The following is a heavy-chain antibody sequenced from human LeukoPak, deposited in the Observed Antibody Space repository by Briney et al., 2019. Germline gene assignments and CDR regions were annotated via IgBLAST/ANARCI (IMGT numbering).Heavy chain of an antibody. V-gene: IGHV4-59*08. D-gene: IGHD2-2*02. CDR3: ARALGYCSSTSCYTSPYNWFDP. Sequence: SETLSLTCTVSGGSISSYYWSWIRQPPGKGLEWIGYIYYSGSTNYNPSLKSRVTISVDTSKNQFSLKLSSVTAADTAVYYCARALGYCSSTSCYTSPYNWFDPWGQGTLVTVSS. J-gene: IGHJ5*02. CDR2: IYYSGST. CDR1: GGSISSYY.